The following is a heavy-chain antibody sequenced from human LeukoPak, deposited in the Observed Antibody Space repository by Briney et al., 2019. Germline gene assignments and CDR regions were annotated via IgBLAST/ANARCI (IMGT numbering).Heavy chain of an antibody. D-gene: IGHD3-16*02. CDR2: IYWDGGE. CDR3: ARRIRSSSGSYLLDY. CDR1: GVSLSTSGVG. V-gene: IGHV2-5*02. Sequence: SGPTLVNPTLTLTLTCTFSGVSLSTSGVGVGWIRQPPGKALEWLALIYWDGGERYSPSLKSRLTITKDTSRNQVVLTLTTMDPVDTATYYCARRIRSSSGSYLLDYWGQGTLVTVSS. J-gene: IGHJ4*02.